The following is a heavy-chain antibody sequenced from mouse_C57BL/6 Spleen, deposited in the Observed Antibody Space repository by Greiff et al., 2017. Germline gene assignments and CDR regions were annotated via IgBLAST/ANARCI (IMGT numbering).Heavy chain of an antibody. CDR2: ISSGGSYT. Sequence: EVQGVESGGDLVKPGGSLTLSCAASGFPFSSYGMSWVRQTPDKRLVWVATISSGGSYTYYPDSVKGPFTISRDNAKNTRYLQMSSLKSEDTAMYDCARRVHYYGSSGAMDYWGQGTSVTVSS. CDR3: ARRVHYYGSSGAMDY. V-gene: IGHV5-6*01. J-gene: IGHJ4*01. D-gene: IGHD1-1*01. CDR1: GFPFSSYG.